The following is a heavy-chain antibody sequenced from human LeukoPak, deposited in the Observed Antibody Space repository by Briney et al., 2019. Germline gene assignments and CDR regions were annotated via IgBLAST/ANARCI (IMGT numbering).Heavy chain of an antibody. D-gene: IGHD3-10*01. J-gene: IGHJ4*02. V-gene: IGHV3-23*01. CDR1: GFTFSSYA. CDR2: ISGSGGST. CDR3: AKDRYYYGSGSPYFDY. Sequence: GGSLRLSCAASGFTFSSYAMSWVRQAPGKGLEWVSAISGSGGSTYYADSVKGRFAISRDNSKNTLYLQMNSLRAEDTAVYYCAKDRYYYGSGSPYFDYWGQGTLVTVSS.